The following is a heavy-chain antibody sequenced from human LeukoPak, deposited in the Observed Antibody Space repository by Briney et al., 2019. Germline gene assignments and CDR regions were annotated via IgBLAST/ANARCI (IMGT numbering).Heavy chain of an antibody. D-gene: IGHD1-26*01. V-gene: IGHV4-59*01. CDR1: GGSISSYY. CDR3: ARGSGSYFAFDI. CDR2: IYYSGST. Sequence: AETLSLTCTVSGGSISSYYWSWIRQPPGKGLEWIGYIYYSGSTNYNPSLKSRVTISVDTSKNQFSLKLSSVTAADTAAYYCARGSGSYFAFDIWGQGTMVTVSS. J-gene: IGHJ3*02.